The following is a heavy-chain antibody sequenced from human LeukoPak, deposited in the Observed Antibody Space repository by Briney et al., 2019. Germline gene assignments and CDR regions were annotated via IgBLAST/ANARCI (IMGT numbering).Heavy chain of an antibody. CDR1: GGTFSSYA. D-gene: IGHD6-19*01. CDR2: ITPILGIA. Sequence: GSSVKVSCKASGGTFSSYAISWVRQAPGQGLEWMGRITPILGIANYAQKFQGRVTITADKSTSTAYMELSSLRSEDTAVYYCARYRYSSGWYGSYYFDYWGQGTLVTVSS. J-gene: IGHJ4*02. CDR3: ARYRYSSGWYGSYYFDY. V-gene: IGHV1-69*04.